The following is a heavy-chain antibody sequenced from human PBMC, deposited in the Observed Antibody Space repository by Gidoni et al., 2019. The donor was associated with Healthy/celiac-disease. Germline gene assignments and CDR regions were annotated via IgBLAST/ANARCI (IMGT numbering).Heavy chain of an antibody. J-gene: IGHJ3*02. CDR2: IYYSGST. CDR1: GGSISSYY. Sequence: QVQLQESGPGLVKPSETLSLTCPVSGGSISSYYWSWIRQPPGKGLEWIGYIYYSGSTNYNPSLKSRVTISVDTSKNQFSLKLSSVTAADTAVYYCARQGQGDAFDIWGQGTMVTVSS. V-gene: IGHV4-59*08. CDR3: ARQGQGDAFDI.